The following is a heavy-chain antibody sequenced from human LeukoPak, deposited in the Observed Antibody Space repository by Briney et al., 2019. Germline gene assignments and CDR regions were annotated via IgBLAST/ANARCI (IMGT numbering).Heavy chain of an antibody. CDR2: ISGYGDTT. J-gene: IGHJ4*02. Sequence: GGSLRLSCAAFGFTFDDYAMHWVRQAPGKGLEWVSLISGYGDTTYHADSVKGRFTISKDNSKTSLYLQMNSLRTEDTALYYCARDISSSGEDYWGQGTLVTVSS. CDR1: GFTFDDYA. CDR3: ARDISSSGEDY. D-gene: IGHD6-19*01. V-gene: IGHV3-43*02.